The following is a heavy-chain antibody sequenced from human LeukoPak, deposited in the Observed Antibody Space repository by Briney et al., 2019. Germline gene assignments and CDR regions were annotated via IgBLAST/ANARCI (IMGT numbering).Heavy chain of an antibody. CDR3: TRDLMDYDVSTGLHHYYMDV. CDR2: IYSGGNT. Sequence: GGSLRLSCAASGFTVSRNYMNWVRQAPGKGLEWVSVIYSGGNTDYADSVKGRFTISRDNAKNTLYLQMNTLRVEDTAVYYCTRDLMDYDVSTGLHHYYMDVWGQGTTVTVSS. CDR1: GFTVSRNY. V-gene: IGHV3-53*01. D-gene: IGHD3-9*01. J-gene: IGHJ6*02.